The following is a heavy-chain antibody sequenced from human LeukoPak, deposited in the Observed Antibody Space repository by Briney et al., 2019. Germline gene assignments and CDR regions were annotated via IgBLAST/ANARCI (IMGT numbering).Heavy chain of an antibody. CDR2: IYYSGST. D-gene: IGHD3-10*01. CDR3: ARVTAGGYYYFDY. Sequence: PSETLSLTCAVSGGSISGSSYYWGWIRQPPGKGLEWIGSIYYSGSTNYNPSLKSRVTISVDTSKNQFSLKLSSVTAADTAVYYCARVTAGGYYYFDYWGQGTLVTVSS. J-gene: IGHJ4*02. V-gene: IGHV4-39*07. CDR1: GGSISGSSYY.